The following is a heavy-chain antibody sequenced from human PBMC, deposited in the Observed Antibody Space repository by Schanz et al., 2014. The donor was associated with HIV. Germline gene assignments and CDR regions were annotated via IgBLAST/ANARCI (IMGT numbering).Heavy chain of an antibody. CDR3: ARGGILLLRGVSNWFAP. CDR2: ISAHNGDT. D-gene: IGHD3-10*01. J-gene: IGHJ5*02. Sequence: VQLVQSRGEVKKPGASVKVSCKASGYSFTNFDVSWVRQAPGQGLEWMGWISAHNGDTNYAQKFQGRITLTTDSPTNTAYLELRSLTSDDTAVYYCARGGILLLRGVSNWFAPWGQGTLVIVSS. CDR1: GYSFTNFD. V-gene: IGHV1-18*01.